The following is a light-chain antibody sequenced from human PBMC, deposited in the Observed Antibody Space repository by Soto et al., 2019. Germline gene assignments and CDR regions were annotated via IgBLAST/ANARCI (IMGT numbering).Light chain of an antibody. CDR1: EGITNY. J-gene: IGKJ4*01. CDR2: AAS. Sequence: DIQMTQSPSSLSASVGDRVTITCRASEGITNYLAWYQQKPGKVAQLLIYAASTLQSGVPSRFSGSGSGTDFTLAISSLQPEVVPTYYCQKYNSAPLFGRGTKVEIK. V-gene: IGKV1-27*01. CDR3: QKYNSAPL.